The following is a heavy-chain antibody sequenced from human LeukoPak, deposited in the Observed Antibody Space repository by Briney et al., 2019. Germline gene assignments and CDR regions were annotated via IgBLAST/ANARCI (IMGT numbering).Heavy chain of an antibody. D-gene: IGHD3-22*01. J-gene: IGHJ5*02. V-gene: IGHV4-31*11. CDR1: GGSFSGYY. CDR2: IYYSGST. Sequence: PSETLSLTCAVYGGSFSGYYWSWIRQHPGKGLEWIGYIYYSGSTYYNPSLKSRVTISVDTSKNQFSLKLSSVTAADTAVYYCATKETYYYDSSGYYSSWGRGTLVTVSS. CDR3: ATKETYYYDSSGYYSS.